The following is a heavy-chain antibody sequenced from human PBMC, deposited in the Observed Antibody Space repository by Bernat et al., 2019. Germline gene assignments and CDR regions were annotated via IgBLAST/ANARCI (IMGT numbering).Heavy chain of an antibody. CDR3: AKAGYDSSGYNNYYYGMDV. CDR2: ISGSGGST. V-gene: IGHV3-23*04. Sequence: EVQLVESGGGLVQPGGSLRLSCAASGFTFSSYAMSWVRQAPGKGLEWVSAISGSGGSTYYADSVKGRFTISRDNSKNTLYLQMNSLRAEDTAVYYCAKAGYDSSGYNNYYYGMDVWGQGTTVTVSS. D-gene: IGHD3-22*01. CDR1: GFTFSSYA. J-gene: IGHJ6*02.